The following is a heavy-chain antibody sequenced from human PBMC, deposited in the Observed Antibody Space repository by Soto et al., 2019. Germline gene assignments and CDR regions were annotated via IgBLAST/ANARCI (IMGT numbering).Heavy chain of an antibody. D-gene: IGHD3-10*01. V-gene: IGHV6-1*01. J-gene: IGHJ3*01. Sequence: SQTLSLTCAISGDSVSSNSAAWNWIRQSPSRGLEWLGRTYYRSKWYNDYAVSVKSRITINPDTSKNQFSLQLNSVTPEDTAVYYCARDRIRPLSMVRPRGLSSDLWGHATMLT. CDR2: TYYRSKWYN. CDR1: GDSVSSNSAA. CDR3: ARDRIRPLSMVRPRGLSSDL.